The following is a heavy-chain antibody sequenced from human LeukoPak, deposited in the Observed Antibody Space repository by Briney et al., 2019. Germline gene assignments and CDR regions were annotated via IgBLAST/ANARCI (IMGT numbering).Heavy chain of an antibody. CDR3: ARDRPGTRSGYYSA. D-gene: IGHD3-22*01. CDR1: GYTFTSYG. J-gene: IGHJ5*02. V-gene: IGHV1-18*01. Sequence: ASVKVSCKASGYTFTSYGFSWVRQAPGQGLEWMGWISAYNGNTRYAQSIQGRVTMTTDSSTSTAYMELSSLRSEDTAVYYCARDRPGTRSGYYSAWGQGTLVTVSS. CDR2: ISAYNGNT.